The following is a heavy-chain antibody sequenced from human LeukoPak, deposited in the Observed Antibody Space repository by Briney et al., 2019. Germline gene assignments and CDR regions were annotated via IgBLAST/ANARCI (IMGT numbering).Heavy chain of an antibody. V-gene: IGHV4-30-4*01. CDR2: IYYSGST. CDR1: GGSISSGDYY. D-gene: IGHD6-19*01. CDR3: ARNQVAGTERDAFDI. J-gene: IGHJ3*02. Sequence: SETLSLTCTVSGGSISSGDYYWSWIRQPPGKGLEWIGYIYYSGSTYYNPSLKSRVTISVDTSKNQFSLKLSSVTAADTAVYYCARNQVAGTERDAFDIWGQGTMVTVSS.